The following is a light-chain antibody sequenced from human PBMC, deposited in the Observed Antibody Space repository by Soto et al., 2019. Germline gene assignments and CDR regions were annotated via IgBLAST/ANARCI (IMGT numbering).Light chain of an antibody. V-gene: IGKV1-39*01. CDR2: AAS. Sequence: DIQMTQSPSSLSSSVGVSVTITCRAIQTISTYLNSYQQEPGKAPKLLIYAASSLQSGVPSRFSGSGSGTDFTLTISSLQPEDFAAYYCQQSHGIPYTFGQGTKLEIK. CDR3: QQSHGIPYT. J-gene: IGKJ2*01. CDR1: QTISTY.